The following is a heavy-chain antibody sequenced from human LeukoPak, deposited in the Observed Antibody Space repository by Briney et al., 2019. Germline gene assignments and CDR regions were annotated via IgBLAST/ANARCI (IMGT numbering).Heavy chain of an antibody. CDR1: GGSISSGSYY. D-gene: IGHD1-26*01. J-gene: IGHJ4*02. Sequence: SQTLSLTCTVSGGSISSGSYYWSWIRQPAGKGLEWIGRIYTSGSTNYNPSLKSRVTISVDTSKNQFSLKLSSVTAADTAVYYCARLQRLGSGSYDYWGQGTLVTVSS. CDR3: ARLQRLGSGSYDY. V-gene: IGHV4-61*02. CDR2: IYTSGST.